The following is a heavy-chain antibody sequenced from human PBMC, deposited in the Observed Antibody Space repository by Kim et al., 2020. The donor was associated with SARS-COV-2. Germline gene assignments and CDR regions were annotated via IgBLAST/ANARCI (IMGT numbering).Heavy chain of an antibody. CDR1: GGSISRSNSH. J-gene: IGHJ5*02. CDR2: VYYSGST. Sequence: SETLSLTCTVSGGSISRSNSHWGWISQPPGKGLEWIGSVYYSGSTFYNPSLKSRGTISVDTSENQLSLKLTSVTAADTAVYYCARVEMTGIGGRGWFDPWGQGTLVTVSS. D-gene: IGHD1-1*01. V-gene: IGHV4-39*01. CDR3: ARVEMTGIGGRGWFDP.